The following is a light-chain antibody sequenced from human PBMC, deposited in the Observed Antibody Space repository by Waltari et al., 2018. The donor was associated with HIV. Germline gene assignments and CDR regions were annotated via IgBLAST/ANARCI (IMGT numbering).Light chain of an antibody. J-gene: IGLJ2*01. CDR3: ATWDDSLNGVL. Sequence: QSVLTQPPSASEIPGQRVTISCTAGNSNVGSNYVYWYQQVPGTAPKLLVYRDSQRQSGVPDRFTGSKSGTSASLAISGLRSEDEADYYCATWDDSLNGVLFGGGTKLTVL. CDR1: NSNVGSNY. CDR2: RDS. V-gene: IGLV1-47*01.